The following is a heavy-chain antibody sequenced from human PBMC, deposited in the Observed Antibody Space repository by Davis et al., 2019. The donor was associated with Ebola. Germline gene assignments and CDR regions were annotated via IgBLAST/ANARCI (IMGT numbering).Heavy chain of an antibody. J-gene: IGHJ3*02. V-gene: IGHV4-39*07. CDR3: ARDGAAAGTAGAFDI. CDR1: GGSISSSSYY. Sequence: MPSETLSLTCTVSGGSISSSSYYWGWIRQPPGKGLEWIAEFYHSVSTNYNPSLKSRVTISVDKSKNQFSLKLRSVTAADTAVYYCARDGAAAGTAGAFDIWGQGTMVTVSS. D-gene: IGHD6-13*01. CDR2: FYHSVST.